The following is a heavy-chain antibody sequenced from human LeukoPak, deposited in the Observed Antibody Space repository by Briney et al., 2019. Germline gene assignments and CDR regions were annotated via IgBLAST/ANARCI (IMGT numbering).Heavy chain of an antibody. J-gene: IGHJ3*02. V-gene: IGHV3-21*01. Sequence: GGSLRLSCAASGFNFTIYSMNWVRQAPGKGLEWVSSISSSSSYIYYADSVKGRFTISRDNAKNSLYLQMNSLRAEDTAVYYCARLMVAVSAFDIWGQGTMVTASS. CDR2: ISSSSSYI. D-gene: IGHD5-12*01. CDR3: ARLMVAVSAFDI. CDR1: GFNFTIYS.